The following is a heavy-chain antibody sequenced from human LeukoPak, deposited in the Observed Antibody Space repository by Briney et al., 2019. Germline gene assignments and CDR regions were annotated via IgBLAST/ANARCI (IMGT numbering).Heavy chain of an antibody. D-gene: IGHD4-17*01. Sequence: SETLSLTCTVSGGSISSYYWSWIRQPPGKGLEWIGYIYYSGSTNYNPSLKSRVTISVDTSKNQFSLKLSSVTAADTAVYYCARDYGDRRGYYYYGMDVWGQGTTVTVSS. J-gene: IGHJ6*02. V-gene: IGHV4-59*01. CDR3: ARDYGDRRGYYYYGMDV. CDR1: GGSISSYY. CDR2: IYYSGST.